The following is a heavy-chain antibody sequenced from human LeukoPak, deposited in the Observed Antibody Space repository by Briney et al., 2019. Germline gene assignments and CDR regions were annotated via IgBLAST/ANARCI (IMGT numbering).Heavy chain of an antibody. V-gene: IGHV3-53*01. CDR2: IYSGGST. J-gene: IGHJ6*02. D-gene: IGHD2-21*01. Sequence: PGGSLRLSCAASGFTVSSDYMSWVRQAPGKGLEWVSVIYSGGSTYYADSVKGRFTISRDNSKNTLYLQMNSPRAEDTAVYYCASVIGAGYYYGMDVWGQGTTVTVSS. CDR1: GFTVSSDY. CDR3: ASVIGAGYYYGMDV.